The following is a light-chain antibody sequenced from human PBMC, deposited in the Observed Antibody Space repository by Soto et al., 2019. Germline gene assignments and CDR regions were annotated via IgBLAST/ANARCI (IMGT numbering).Light chain of an antibody. CDR3: QQYYATPLT. J-gene: IGKJ4*01. V-gene: IGKV3-15*01. CDR2: GIS. Sequence: EIVLTQSPVTLSVSPGERATLSCRASQSINNNYLAWYQQKPGQAPRLLIFGISTRATGVPARFSGSGSGTEFTLTISSLQAEDVAVYYCQQYYATPLTFGGGTNVEIK. CDR1: QSINNN.